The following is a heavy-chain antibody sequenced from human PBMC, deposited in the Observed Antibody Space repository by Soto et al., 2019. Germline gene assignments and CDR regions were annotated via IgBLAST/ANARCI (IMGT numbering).Heavy chain of an antibody. CDR3: ARENRDDNSGWYSSSDWFDP. V-gene: IGHV1-69*01. Sequence: QVQLVQSGAEVKKPGSSVRVSCKASGDTSDSFSISWVRQAPGQGLEWMGGIIPMFGTGNYAQKFQGRLTITADESTGTSYMDLKILRSEDTAVYFCARENRDDNSGWYSSSDWFDPWGQGTLVTVSS. D-gene: IGHD6-19*01. CDR1: GDTSDSFS. CDR2: IIPMFGTG. J-gene: IGHJ5*02.